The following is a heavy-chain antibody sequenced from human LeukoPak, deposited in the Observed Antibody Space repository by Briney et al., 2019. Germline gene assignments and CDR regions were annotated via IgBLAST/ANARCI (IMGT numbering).Heavy chain of an antibody. CDR3: ARRVYYYMDV. CDR1: GGSISTYY. V-gene: IGHV4-39*01. CDR2: LYYSGST. J-gene: IGHJ6*03. Sequence: SETLSLTCTVSGGSISTYYWGWIRQPPGKGLEWIGSLYYSGSTYYNPSLKSRVTISVDTSKNQFSLKLSSVTAADTAVYYCARRVYYYMDVWGKGTTVTISS.